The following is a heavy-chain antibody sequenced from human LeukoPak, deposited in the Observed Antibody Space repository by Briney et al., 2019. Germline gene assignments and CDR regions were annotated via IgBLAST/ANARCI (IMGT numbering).Heavy chain of an antibody. D-gene: IGHD3-10*01. V-gene: IGHV3-7*01. Sequence: PGGSLRLSCAASEFAFGAYWMSWVRQAPGKGLEWVANIKEDGSTKYYVDSVKGRFTVSRDNAKNSLSLQMNSLRAEDTAVYDCATTARPVRVAIEAFDYWGQGTLVTVSS. CDR3: ATTARPVRVAIEAFDY. CDR1: EFAFGAYW. CDR2: IKEDGSTK. J-gene: IGHJ4*02.